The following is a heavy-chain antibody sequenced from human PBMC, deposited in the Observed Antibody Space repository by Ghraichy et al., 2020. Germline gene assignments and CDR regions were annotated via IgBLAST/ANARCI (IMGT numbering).Heavy chain of an antibody. V-gene: IGHV3-74*03. CDR3: ASVRPGY. CDR2: IKSDGSSS. CDR1: GFTFSSYW. Sequence: GALRLSCAASGFTFSSYWMYWVRQAPGKGLGWVSRIKSDGSSSQYADSVKGRFTISRDNTQKTLSLQLNSLRAEDTAVYYCASVRPGYWGQGTLVTVSS. J-gene: IGHJ4*02.